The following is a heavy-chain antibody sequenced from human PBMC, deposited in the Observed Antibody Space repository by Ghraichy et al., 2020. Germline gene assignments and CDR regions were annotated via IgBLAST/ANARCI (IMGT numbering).Heavy chain of an antibody. V-gene: IGHV1-24*01. J-gene: IGHJ4*02. D-gene: IGHD3-16*02. CDR2: FDPEDGET. CDR1: GYTLTELS. Sequence: ASVKVSCKVSGYTLTELSMHWVRQAPGKGLEWMGGFDPEDGETIYAQKFQGRVTMTEDTSTDTAYMELSSLRSEDTAVYYCATHLPLYVWGSYRLVYFDYWGQGTLVTVSS. CDR3: ATHLPLYVWGSYRLVYFDY.